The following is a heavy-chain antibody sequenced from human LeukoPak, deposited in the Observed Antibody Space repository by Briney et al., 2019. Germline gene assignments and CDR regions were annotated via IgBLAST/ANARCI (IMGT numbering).Heavy chain of an antibody. CDR2: IYPRDGST. CDR3: ARDQEAFDY. V-gene: IGHV1-46*01. Sequence: ASVNVSCTASGYSFTNNYIHWERQAPAQGLEWMGMIYPRDGSTSYAQKFQGRVTVTRDTSTSTVHMELSGLRSEDTAVYYCARDQEAFDYWGQGTLVTVSS. CDR1: GYSFTNNY. J-gene: IGHJ4*02.